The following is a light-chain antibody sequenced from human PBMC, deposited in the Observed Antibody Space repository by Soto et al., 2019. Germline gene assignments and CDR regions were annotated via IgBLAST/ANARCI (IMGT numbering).Light chain of an antibody. CDR1: QGINSY. CDR2: AAS. J-gene: IGKJ1*01. V-gene: IGKV1-16*01. Sequence: DIQMTQSPSSLSASVGDSITITCRASQGINSYLAWFQQRPGKAPKSLIYAASTLQSGVPSRFSGSGSGTEFTLTISSLQSEDFGVYYCHQYNNLWTFGQGTKVDIK. CDR3: HQYNNLWT.